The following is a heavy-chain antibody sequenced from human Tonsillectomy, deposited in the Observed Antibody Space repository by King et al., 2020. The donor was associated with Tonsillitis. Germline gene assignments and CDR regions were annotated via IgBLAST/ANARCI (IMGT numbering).Heavy chain of an antibody. CDR2: IIPILDTP. V-gene: IGHV1-69*12. CDR3: ARAGYSSGPNWFDP. CDR1: GGTFSSYS. D-gene: IGHD6-19*01. J-gene: IGHJ5*02. Sequence: QLVQSGAEVKKPGSSVKVSCKASGGTFSSYSISWVRQAPGQGLEWMGGIIPILDTPIYAQTFQGRVTITADESTSTAYMALSSLRSEDTAVYYCARAGYSSGPNWFDPWGQGTLVIVSS.